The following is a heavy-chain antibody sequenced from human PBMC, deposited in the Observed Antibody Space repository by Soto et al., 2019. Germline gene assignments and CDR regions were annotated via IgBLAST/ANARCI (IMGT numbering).Heavy chain of an antibody. Sequence: PSQTLSLTCAISGDSVSSNSAAWNWIRQSPSRGLEWLGRAYYRSQWYYDSAVSVRSRITVIPDTSKNQFSLQLDSVTPEDTAVYYCTKQKGDGRTYNGMDVWGQGTTVTVSS. V-gene: IGHV6-1*01. CDR3: TKQKGDGRTYNGMDV. CDR2: AYYRSQWYY. CDR1: GDSVSSNSAA. J-gene: IGHJ6*02. D-gene: IGHD2-21*02.